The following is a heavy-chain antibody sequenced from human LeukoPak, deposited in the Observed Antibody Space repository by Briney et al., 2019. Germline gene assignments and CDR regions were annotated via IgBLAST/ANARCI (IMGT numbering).Heavy chain of an antibody. Sequence: PGGSLRPSCAASGFTFSSYSMNWVRPAPGKGLEWVSSISSSSSYIYYADSVKGRFTISRDNAKNSLYLQMNSPRAEDTAVYYCARDPKTYYYDSSGEAYFDYWGQGALVTVSS. CDR1: GFTFSSYS. CDR3: ARDPKTYYYDSSGEAYFDY. CDR2: ISSSSSYI. D-gene: IGHD3-22*01. J-gene: IGHJ4*02. V-gene: IGHV3-21*01.